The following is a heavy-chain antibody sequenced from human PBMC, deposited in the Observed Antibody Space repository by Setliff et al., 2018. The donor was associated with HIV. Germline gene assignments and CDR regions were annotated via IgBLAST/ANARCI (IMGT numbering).Heavy chain of an antibody. Sequence: ASVKVSCKASGYTFTDYYIHWVQQAPGKGLEWMGRVDPEDGETTYAEKFQGRITITADTSTDTAYLELSSLRSEDSAVYYCATVPLGDWSFDSWGQGTLVTVSS. CDR1: GYTFTDYY. V-gene: IGHV1-69-2*01. CDR2: VDPEDGET. CDR3: ATVPLGDWSFDS. D-gene: IGHD3-9*01. J-gene: IGHJ4*02.